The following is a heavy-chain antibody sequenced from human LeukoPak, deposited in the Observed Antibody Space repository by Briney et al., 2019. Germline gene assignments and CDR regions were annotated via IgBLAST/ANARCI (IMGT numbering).Heavy chain of an antibody. D-gene: IGHD4-23*01. Sequence: ASVKVSCKASGYTFTSYGISWVRQAPGQGLEWMGWISAYNGNTNYAQKLQGRVTMTTDTSTSTAYMELRSLRSGDTPVYYCARGGGDSTSAHYYYMDVWGKGTTVTVSS. J-gene: IGHJ6*03. CDR1: GYTFTSYG. CDR3: ARGGGDSTSAHYYYMDV. V-gene: IGHV1-18*01. CDR2: ISAYNGNT.